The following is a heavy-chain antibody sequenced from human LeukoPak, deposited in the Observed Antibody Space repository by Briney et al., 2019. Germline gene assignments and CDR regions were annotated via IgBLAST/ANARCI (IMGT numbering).Heavy chain of an antibody. CDR3: ARGGSGRNYFDC. Sequence: GGSLRLSCAASGFTFSSYAMHWVRQAPGKGLEWVAFISYDGSNDYYADSVKGRFTISRDNSKNTLYLQMTSLRADDTAVYFCARGGSGRNYFDCWGQGTLVTVSS. J-gene: IGHJ4*02. D-gene: IGHD5-12*01. V-gene: IGHV3-30-3*01. CDR1: GFTFSSYA. CDR2: ISYDGSND.